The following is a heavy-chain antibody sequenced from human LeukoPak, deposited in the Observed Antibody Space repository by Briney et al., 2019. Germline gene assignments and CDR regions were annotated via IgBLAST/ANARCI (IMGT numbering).Heavy chain of an antibody. CDR1: DGSISSSSYY. CDR3: ARLSSSWSKNWFDP. CDR2: IYYSGST. J-gene: IGHJ5*02. V-gene: IGHV4-39*07. Sequence: SETLSLTCTVSDGSISSSSYYWGWIRQPPGKGLEWIGSIYYSGSTYYNPSLKSRVTISVDKSKNQFSLKLSSVTAADTAVYYCARLSSSWSKNWFDPWGQGTLVTVSS. D-gene: IGHD6-13*01.